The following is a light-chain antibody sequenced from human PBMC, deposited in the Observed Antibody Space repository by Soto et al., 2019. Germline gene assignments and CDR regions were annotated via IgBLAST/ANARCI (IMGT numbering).Light chain of an antibody. Sequence: QSVLTQPPSVSGAPGQRVTISCTGSSSNIGAGYDVHWYQQLPGTAPKLLIYGNSNRPSGVPDRFSGSKSGTSASLAITGLQAEXXAXXYCQSYDSSLSGSSVVFGGGTK. CDR2: GNS. J-gene: IGLJ2*01. CDR3: QSYDSSLSGSSVV. V-gene: IGLV1-40*01. CDR1: SSNIGAGYD.